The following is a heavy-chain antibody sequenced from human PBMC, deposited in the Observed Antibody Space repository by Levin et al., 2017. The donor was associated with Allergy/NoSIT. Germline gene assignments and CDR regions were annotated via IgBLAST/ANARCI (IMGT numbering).Heavy chain of an antibody. J-gene: IGHJ4*02. V-gene: IGHV3-30-3*01. CDR3: ARDPMGSGGGFDY. CDR1: GFTFSSYA. D-gene: IGHD1-14*01. CDR2: ISYDGSNK. Sequence: GGSLRLSCAASGFTFSSYAMHWVRQAPGKGLEWVAVISYDGSNKYYADSVKGRFTISRDNSKNTLYLQMNSLRAEDTAVYYCARDPMGSGGGFDYWGQGTLVTVSS.